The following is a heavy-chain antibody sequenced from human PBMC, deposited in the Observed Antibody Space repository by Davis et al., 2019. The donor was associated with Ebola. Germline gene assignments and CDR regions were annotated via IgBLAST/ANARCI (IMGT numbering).Heavy chain of an antibody. CDR1: GFSVSTNY. Sequence: GESLKISCAVSGFSVSTNYMTWVRQAPGKGLEWVSVIYSHGEEYYADSVKGRFTISKDNFKNIVYLQMNSLRAEDTAVFYCARDLRGWRTSDYWGQGTLVTVSS. D-gene: IGHD3-3*01. V-gene: IGHV3-53*01. CDR2: IYSHGEE. CDR3: ARDLRGWRTSDY. J-gene: IGHJ4*02.